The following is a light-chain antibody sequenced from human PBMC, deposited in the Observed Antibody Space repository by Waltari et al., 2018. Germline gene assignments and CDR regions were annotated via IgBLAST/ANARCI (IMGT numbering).Light chain of an antibody. CDR3: SSYTSTSTVL. Sequence: QSALTQPASVSGSPGQSNIISCTGTSSDVGDYNYVSWYQQHPGKAPKLMIYEVTNRPSGVSKRFSGSKSGNTASLTISGLQAEDEADYYCSSYTSTSTVLFGGGTKLTVL. J-gene: IGLJ2*01. CDR2: EVT. V-gene: IGLV2-14*01. CDR1: SSDVGDYNY.